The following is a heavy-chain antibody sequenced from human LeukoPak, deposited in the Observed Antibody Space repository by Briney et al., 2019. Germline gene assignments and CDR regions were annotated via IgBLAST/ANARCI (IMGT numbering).Heavy chain of an antibody. CDR3: TRGPGGYNSRGFYFDY. J-gene: IGHJ4*02. D-gene: IGHD5-24*01. CDR1: SGSFSDYY. Sequence: SETLSLTCAVYSGSFSDYYWHWIRQPPGKGLEWIGEINHSGNTNYNPSLVSRVTISVDTPKNQFTLKLSSVTAADTAAYWRTRGPGGYNSRGFYFDYWGQGTLVTVSS. CDR2: INHSGNT. V-gene: IGHV4-34*01.